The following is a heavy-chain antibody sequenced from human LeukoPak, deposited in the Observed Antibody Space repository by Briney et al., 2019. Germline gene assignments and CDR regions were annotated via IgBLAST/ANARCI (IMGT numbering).Heavy chain of an antibody. V-gene: IGHV4-39*01. CDR2: IYYSGST. J-gene: IGHJ6*03. CDR3: ARRRAYYMDV. Sequence: SETLSLTCTVSGGSISSSSYYWGWIRQPPGKGLKWIGSIYYSGSTYYNPSLKSRVTISVDTSKNQFSLKLSSVTAADTAVYYCARRRAYYMDVWGKGTTVTVSS. CDR1: GGSISSSSYY.